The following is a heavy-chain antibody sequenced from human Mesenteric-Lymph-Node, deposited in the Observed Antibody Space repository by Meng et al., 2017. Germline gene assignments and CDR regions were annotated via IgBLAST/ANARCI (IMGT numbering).Heavy chain of an antibody. Sequence: GESLKISCAASGFTFSSYSMNWVRQAPGKGLEWVSSISSSSSYIYYADSVKGRFTISRDNAKNSLYLQMNSLRAEDTAVYYCAKGRVSDYWGQRTLVTVSS. V-gene: IGHV3-21*04. CDR1: GFTFSSYS. CDR3: AKGRVSDY. D-gene: IGHD6-13*01. J-gene: IGHJ4*02. CDR2: ISSSSSYI.